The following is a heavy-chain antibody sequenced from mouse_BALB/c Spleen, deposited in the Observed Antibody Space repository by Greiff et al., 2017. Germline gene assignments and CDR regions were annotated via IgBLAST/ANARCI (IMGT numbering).Heavy chain of an antibody. V-gene: IGHV3-2*02. CDR3: ATYDYYAMDY. J-gene: IGHJ4*01. CDR2: VSYSGST. D-gene: IGHD6-5*01. Sequence: EVKLVESGPGLVKPFQSLSLTCTVTGYSITSDYAWNWIRQFPGNKLEWMGYVSYSGSTSYNPSLKSRISITRDTSKNQFFLQLNSVTTEDTATYYCATYDYYAMDYWGQGTSVTVSS. CDR1: GYSITSDYA.